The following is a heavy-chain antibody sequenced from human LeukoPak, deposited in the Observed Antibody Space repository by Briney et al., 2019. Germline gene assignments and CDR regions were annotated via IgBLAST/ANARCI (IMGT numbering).Heavy chain of an antibody. CDR3: AREIISGGSFLIDY. CDR1: GSSISSYY. Sequence: SETLSLTCTVSGSSISSYYWSWIRQPPGKGLEWIGYIYYSGSTNYNPSLKSRVTISVDTSKNQFSLKLSSVTAADTAVYYCAREIISGGSFLIDYWGQGTLVTVSS. V-gene: IGHV4-59*01. J-gene: IGHJ4*02. D-gene: IGHD2-15*01. CDR2: IYYSGST.